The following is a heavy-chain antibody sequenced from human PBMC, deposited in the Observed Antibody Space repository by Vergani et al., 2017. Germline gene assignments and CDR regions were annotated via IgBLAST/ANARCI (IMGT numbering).Heavy chain of an antibody. Sequence: QVQLVESGGGVVQPGRSLRLSCAASGFTFSSYGMHWVRQAPGKGLERVAVIWYDGSNKYYADSVKGRFTISRDNSKNTLYLQMNSLRAEDTAVYYCARDGEIAAAGLNYWGQGTLVTVSS. CDR3: ARDGEIAAAGLNY. CDR2: IWYDGSNK. J-gene: IGHJ4*02. CDR1: GFTFSSYG. D-gene: IGHD6-13*01. V-gene: IGHV3-33*01.